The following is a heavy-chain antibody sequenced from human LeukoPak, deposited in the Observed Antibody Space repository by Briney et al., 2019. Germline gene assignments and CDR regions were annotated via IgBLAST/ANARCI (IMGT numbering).Heavy chain of an antibody. CDR1: GYTFTSYY. CDR2: INPSGGST. D-gene: IGHD1-26*01. V-gene: IGHV1-46*01. CDR3: ASSGGAYSGSYFDY. J-gene: IGHJ4*02. Sequence: ASVKVSCKASGYTFTSYYMHWVRHAPGQGLEWMGIINPSGGSTSYAQKFQGRVTMTRDTSTSTAYMELRSLRSDDTAVYYCASSGGAYSGSYFDYWGQGTLVTVSS.